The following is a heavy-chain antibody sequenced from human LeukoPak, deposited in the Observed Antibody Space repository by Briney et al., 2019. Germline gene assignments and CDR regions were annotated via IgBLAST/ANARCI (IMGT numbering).Heavy chain of an antibody. V-gene: IGHV4-34*01. CDR2: INHSGST. D-gene: IGHD6-13*01. CDR1: GGSFSGYY. CDR3: ARGRNIAAAE. J-gene: IGHJ4*02. Sequence: DPSETLSLTCAVYGGSFSGYYWSWIRQPPGKGLEWIGEINHSGSTNYNPSLKSRVTISVDTSKNQFSLKLSSVTAADTAVYYCARGRNIAAAEWGQGTLVTVSS.